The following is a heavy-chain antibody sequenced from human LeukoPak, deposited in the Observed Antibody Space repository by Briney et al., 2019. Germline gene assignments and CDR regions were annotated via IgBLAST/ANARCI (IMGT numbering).Heavy chain of an antibody. Sequence: GGSLRLSCAASRFTFSNYAMSWVRQAPGKGLEWVSGISGGGGSTYYADSVKGRFTISRDNSKNTLYLQMNNLRAEDTAVYYCAKDDCSSSGCYVDYWGQGTLVTVSS. J-gene: IGHJ4*02. CDR2: ISGGGGST. CDR1: RFTFSNYA. CDR3: AKDDCSSSGCYVDY. V-gene: IGHV3-23*01. D-gene: IGHD2-2*01.